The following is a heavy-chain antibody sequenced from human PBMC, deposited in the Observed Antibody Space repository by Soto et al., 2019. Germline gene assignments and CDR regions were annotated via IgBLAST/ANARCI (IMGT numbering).Heavy chain of an antibody. CDR2: IYYSGTT. D-gene: IGHD1-26*01. J-gene: IGHJ4*02. CDR3: ARLGGSYAVPHFDY. Sequence: WTWLRQPPGKGLEWMGYIYYSGTTTNYNPSLKSRVTLSVDTSKYQFSLKLSSVTAADTAVYYCARLGGSYAVPHFDYWGQGTLVTVSS. V-gene: IGHV4-59*08.